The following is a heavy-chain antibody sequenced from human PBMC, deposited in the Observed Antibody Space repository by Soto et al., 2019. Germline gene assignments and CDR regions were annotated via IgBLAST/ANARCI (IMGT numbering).Heavy chain of an antibody. J-gene: IGHJ4*02. V-gene: IGHV3-73*01. CDR1: GFIFSGSA. Sequence: EVQLVESGGGLVQPVGSLKLSCAASGFIFSGSAVHWVRQASGQGLEWFGRILSKAGNYATAYPASMKGRFTISRDDSENTAFLQMNSLKTEDTAVYYCIRGGSPYYYDYWGQGTLVAVSS. CDR2: ILSKAGNYAT. CDR3: IRGGSPYYYDY.